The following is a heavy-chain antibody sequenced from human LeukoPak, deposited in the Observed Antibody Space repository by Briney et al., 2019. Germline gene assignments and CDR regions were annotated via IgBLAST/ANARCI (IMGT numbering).Heavy chain of an antibody. J-gene: IGHJ5*02. CDR3: ARVPGQWQENWFDP. CDR1: GGTFSSYA. D-gene: IGHD6-19*01. Sequence: SVKVSCKASGGTFSSYAISWVRQAPGQGLEWMGRIIPILGIANYAQKFQGRVTITADKSTSTAYMELSSLRSEDTAVYYCARVPGQWQENWFDPWGQGTLVTVSS. V-gene: IGHV1-69*04. CDR2: IIPILGIA.